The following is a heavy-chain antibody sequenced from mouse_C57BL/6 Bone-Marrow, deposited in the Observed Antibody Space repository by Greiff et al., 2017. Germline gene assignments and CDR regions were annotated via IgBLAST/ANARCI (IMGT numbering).Heavy chain of an antibody. D-gene: IGHD2-4*01. CDR1: GFTFSSYA. CDR2: ISDGGSYT. CDR3: ARRGITPAWFAY. Sequence: EVKLVESGGGLVKPGGSLKLSCAASGFTFSSYAMSWVRQTPERRLEWVATISDGGSYTYYPDNVKGRFTLSRDNAKNNLYLQMSHLKSEDTAMYYCARRGITPAWFAYWGQGTLVTVSA. V-gene: IGHV5-4*03. J-gene: IGHJ3*01.